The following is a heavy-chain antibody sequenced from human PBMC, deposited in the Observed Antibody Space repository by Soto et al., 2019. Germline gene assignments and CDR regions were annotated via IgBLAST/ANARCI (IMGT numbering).Heavy chain of an antibody. J-gene: IGHJ4*02. D-gene: IGHD2-2*01. CDR2: ISGSGGST. CDR1: GFTFSSYA. V-gene: IGHV3-23*01. CDR3: AKVSPETYCSSTSCYVFDY. Sequence: EVQLLESGGGLVQPGGSLRLSCAASGFTFSSYAMSWVRQAPGKGLEWVSAISGSGGSTYYADSVKGRFTISRDNSKNTLYLQMNSLRAEYTAVYYCAKVSPETYCSSTSCYVFDYWGKGTLVTVSS.